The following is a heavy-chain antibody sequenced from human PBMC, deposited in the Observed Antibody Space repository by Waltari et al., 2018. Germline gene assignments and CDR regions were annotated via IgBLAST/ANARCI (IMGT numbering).Heavy chain of an antibody. CDR1: GYTFTGYY. V-gene: IGHV1-2*06. Sequence: QVQLVQSGAEVKKPGASVKVSCKASGYTFTGYYMHWVRQAPGQGLEWMGRINPNSGGTNYVQKFQGRVTMTRDTSISTAYMELSRLRSDDTAVYYCARDRLSGIVVGNDYWGQGTLVTVSS. D-gene: IGHD2-2*01. CDR3: ARDRLSGIVVGNDY. J-gene: IGHJ4*02. CDR2: INPNSGGT.